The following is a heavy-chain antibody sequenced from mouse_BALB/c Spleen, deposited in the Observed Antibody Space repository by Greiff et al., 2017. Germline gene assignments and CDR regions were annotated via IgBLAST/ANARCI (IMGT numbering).Heavy chain of an antibody. Sequence: QVQLKQSGAELMKPGASVKISCKATGYTFSSYWIEWVKQRPGHGLEWIGEILPGSGSTNYNEKFKGKATFTADTSSNTAYMQLSSLTSEDSAVYYCARGRPLYYGYGSGPDYWGQGTTLTVSS. CDR1: GYTFSSYW. J-gene: IGHJ2*01. V-gene: IGHV1-9*01. CDR3: ARGRPLYYGYGSGPDY. D-gene: IGHD1-2*01. CDR2: ILPGSGST.